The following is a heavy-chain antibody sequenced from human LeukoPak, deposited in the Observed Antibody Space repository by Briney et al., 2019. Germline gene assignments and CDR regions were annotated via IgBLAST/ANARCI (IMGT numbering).Heavy chain of an antibody. CDR2: IYTSGTI. Sequence: DPSETLSLTCTVSGASVSDYYWSWIRQPAGKGLEWIGRIYTSGTIDCNPSLKSRVSMPIDTSKNQFSLKLRSVTAADTAVYYCARGGYYYDTRDWGQGRMVTVSS. V-gene: IGHV4-4*07. D-gene: IGHD3-22*01. CDR3: ARGGYYYDTRD. J-gene: IGHJ3*01. CDR1: GASVSDYY.